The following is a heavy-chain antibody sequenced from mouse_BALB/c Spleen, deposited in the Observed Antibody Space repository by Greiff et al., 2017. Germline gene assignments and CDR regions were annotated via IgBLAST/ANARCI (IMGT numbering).Heavy chain of an antibody. D-gene: IGHD2-1*01. CDR1: GYTFTSYW. V-gene: IGHV1-74*01. CDR2: IDPSNSET. CDR3: ARCHYGNSYAWFAY. Sequence: QVHVKQSGPELVRPGASVKVSCKASGYTFTSYWMHWVKQRPGQGLEWIGMIDPSNSETRLNQKFKDKATLNVDKSSNTAYMQLSSLTSEDSAVYYCARCHYGNSYAWFAYWGQGTLVTVSA. J-gene: IGHJ3*01.